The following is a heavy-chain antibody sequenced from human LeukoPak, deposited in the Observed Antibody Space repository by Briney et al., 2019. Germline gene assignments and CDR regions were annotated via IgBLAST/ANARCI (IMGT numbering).Heavy chain of an antibody. CDR3: ARHPYDYVWGSYRYSPGSCFDY. CDR2: IYYSGST. J-gene: IGHJ4*02. D-gene: IGHD3-16*02. Sequence: SETLSLTCTVSGGSISSSSYYWGWIRQPPGKGLEWLGRIYYSGSTYYNPSLKSRVTISVDTSKNQFSLKMSSVTAADTAVYYCARHPYDYVWGSYRYSPGSCFDYWGQGTLVTVSS. CDR1: GGSISSSSYY. V-gene: IGHV4-39*01.